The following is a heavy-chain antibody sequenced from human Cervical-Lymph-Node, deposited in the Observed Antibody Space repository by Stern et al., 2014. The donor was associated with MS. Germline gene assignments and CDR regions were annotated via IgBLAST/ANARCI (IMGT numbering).Heavy chain of an antibody. Sequence: EMQLVESGPVVKKPGESLKISCKDSGYSFSSYWIAWVRQMPGKGLEWVGTIYPGDSVTRYSPSFQGQVTISADKSIATAYLQWSSLKASDTAMYYCATHDAPPYYFYGVDVWGRGTTVTVSS. D-gene: IGHD2-2*01. CDR3: ATHDAPPYYFYGVDV. CDR2: IYPGDSVT. J-gene: IGHJ6*02. CDR1: GYSFSSYW. V-gene: IGHV5-51*03.